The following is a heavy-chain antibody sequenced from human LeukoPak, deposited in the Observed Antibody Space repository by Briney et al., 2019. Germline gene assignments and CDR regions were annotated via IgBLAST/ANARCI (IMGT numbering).Heavy chain of an antibody. Sequence: GGSLRLSCAASGFTFSSYWMSWVRQAPGKGLEWVANIKQDGSEKYYVDSVKGRFTISRDNAKNSLYLQMNSLRAEDTAVYYCARVVVAATDSEAFDIWGQGTMVTVSS. V-gene: IGHV3-7*01. CDR2: IKQDGSEK. CDR1: GFTFSSYW. J-gene: IGHJ3*02. CDR3: ARVVVAATDSEAFDI. D-gene: IGHD2-15*01.